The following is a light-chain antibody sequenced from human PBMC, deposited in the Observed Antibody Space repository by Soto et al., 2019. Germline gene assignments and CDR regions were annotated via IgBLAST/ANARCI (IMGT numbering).Light chain of an antibody. CDR3: QQSYTTLFP. CDR2: AAS. V-gene: IGKV1-39*01. J-gene: IGKJ3*01. Sequence: DIQMTQSPSSLSASVGDRVTITGRASQSISNYLNWYQQKPGKAPKLLIYAASSLQSGVPSRFSGSGSGTDFTLTISSLQPEDFATYSCQQSYTTLFPFGPGTNVDIK. CDR1: QSISNY.